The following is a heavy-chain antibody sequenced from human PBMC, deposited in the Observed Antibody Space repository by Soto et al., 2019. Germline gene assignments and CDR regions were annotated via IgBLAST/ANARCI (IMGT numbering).Heavy chain of an antibody. Sequence: QVQLVESGAEVKKPGASVKVSCKASGYTFTNYGISGVRQAPGQGLEWMGWISGYNGNKKYAQKFQGRVTMTTDTPTNTAYMDLRSLRSDDTAVYYCARDREYYYDSSGNYYYHYGMDVWGQGTTVTVS. J-gene: IGHJ6*02. D-gene: IGHD3-22*01. CDR1: GYTFTNYG. CDR3: ARDREYYYDSSGNYYYHYGMDV. V-gene: IGHV1-18*04. CDR2: ISGYNGNK.